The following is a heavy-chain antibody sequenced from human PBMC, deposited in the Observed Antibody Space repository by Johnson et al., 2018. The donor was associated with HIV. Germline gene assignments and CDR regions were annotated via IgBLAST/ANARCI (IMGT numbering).Heavy chain of an antibody. V-gene: IGHV3-23*03. Sequence: LLESGGGLVQPGGSLRLSCAASGFTFSSYAMSWVRQAPGKGLEWVSVIYSGGSTYYADSVKGRFTISRDNSKNTLYLQMNSLRAEDTAVYYCAKGGSYYVNAFDIWGQGTMVTVSS. CDR3: AKGGSYYVNAFDI. D-gene: IGHD1-26*01. J-gene: IGHJ3*02. CDR1: GFTFSSYA. CDR2: IYSGGST.